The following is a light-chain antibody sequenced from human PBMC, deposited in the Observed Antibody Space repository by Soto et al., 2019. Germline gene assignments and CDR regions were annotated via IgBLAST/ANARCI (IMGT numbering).Light chain of an antibody. Sequence: QSALTQPRSASGSPGQRVTISCTGTSSNVGAYNYVSWYQQHPGKVPKLLFIDVKSPHSGVPYRFSGPKAGNPASLTISGLQADDEADYYRCSSAGSYSWVFGGGTKLTVL. CDR3: CSSAGSYSWV. V-gene: IGLV2-11*01. J-gene: IGLJ2*01. CDR2: DVK. CDR1: SSNVGAYNY.